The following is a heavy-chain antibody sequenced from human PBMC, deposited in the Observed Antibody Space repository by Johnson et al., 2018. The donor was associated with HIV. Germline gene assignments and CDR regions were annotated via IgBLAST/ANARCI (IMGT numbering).Heavy chain of an antibody. CDR3: ARSPTVTETDAFDI. V-gene: IGHV3-7*02. D-gene: IGHD4-17*01. J-gene: IGHJ3*02. CDR2: IKQDGSEK. Sequence: EVQLVESGGGLVQPGGSLRLSCAASGFTFSSYWMSWVRQAPGKGLEWVANIKQDGSEKYYVDSVKGRFTISRENAKNSLYLQMNSLRAGDTSVYYCARSPTVTETDAFDIWGQGTMVTVSS. CDR1: GFTFSSYW.